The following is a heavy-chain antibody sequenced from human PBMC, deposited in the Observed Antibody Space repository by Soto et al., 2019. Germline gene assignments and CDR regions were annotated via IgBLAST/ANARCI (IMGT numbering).Heavy chain of an antibody. J-gene: IGHJ5*02. CDR2: ISTYSGDT. V-gene: IGHV1-18*01. D-gene: IGHD5-12*01. Sequence: QVHLVQSGVEVTTPGASVKVSCQASGYTFFTYDISWVRQAPGQGLEWMGWISTYSGDTKYAQKFQGRVTMTTDTSTTTAYLELKSLRSDDTAVYYCARHHGPTTSEHWFDPWGQGTLVTVSS. CDR3: ARHHGPTTSEHWFDP. CDR1: GYTFFTYD.